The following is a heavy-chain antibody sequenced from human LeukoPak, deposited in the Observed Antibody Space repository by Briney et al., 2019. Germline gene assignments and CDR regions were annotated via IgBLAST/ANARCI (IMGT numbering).Heavy chain of an antibody. Sequence: ASVKVSCKASGYTFTSFDINWVRQATGQGLEWMGWMNPNSGDTAYAQKFQGRITMTRNSSITTAYMELSSLRSENTAVYYCARDAREQLVLYYYYYMDVWGKGTTVTVSS. CDR2: MNPNSGDT. V-gene: IGHV1-8*01. D-gene: IGHD6-6*01. CDR1: GYTFTSFD. J-gene: IGHJ6*03. CDR3: ARDAREQLVLYYYYYMDV.